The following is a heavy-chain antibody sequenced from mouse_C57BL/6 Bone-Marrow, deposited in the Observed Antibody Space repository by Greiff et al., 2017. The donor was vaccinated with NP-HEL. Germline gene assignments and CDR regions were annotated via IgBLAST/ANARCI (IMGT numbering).Heavy chain of an antibody. V-gene: IGHV1-69*01. D-gene: IGHD2-3*01. Sequence: QVQLQQPGAELVMPGASVKLSCKASGYTFTSYWMHWVKQRPGQGLEWIGEIDPSDSYTNYNQKFKGKSTLTVDKSSSTAYMQLSSLTSEDSAVYYCDRYGYYGRGAMDYWGQGTSVTVSS. CDR3: DRYGYYGRGAMDY. J-gene: IGHJ4*01. CDR1: GYTFTSYW. CDR2: IDPSDSYT.